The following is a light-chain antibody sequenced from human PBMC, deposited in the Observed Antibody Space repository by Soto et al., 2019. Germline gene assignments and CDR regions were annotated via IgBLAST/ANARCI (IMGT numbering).Light chain of an antibody. CDR3: RSYTSSRTDGV. CDR2: DVS. J-gene: IGLJ2*01. Sequence: QSALTQPASVSGSPGQTVTISCTGTSSDIGGYNYVYWYQQHPGTAPKLMIYDVSNRPSGVSNRFSGSKSGNTASLTISGLQAEDEADYYCRSYTSSRTDGVFGGGTKLTVL. V-gene: IGLV2-14*01. CDR1: SSDIGGYNY.